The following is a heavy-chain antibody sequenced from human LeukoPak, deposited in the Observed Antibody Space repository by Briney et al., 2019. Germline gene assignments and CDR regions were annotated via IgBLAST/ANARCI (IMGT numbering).Heavy chain of an antibody. Sequence: PSETLSLTCAVYGGSFSGYYWSWIRQPPGKGLEWIGEINHSGSTNYNPSLKSRVTISVDTSKNQFSLRLSSVTAADTAVYYCARGRFPSLWGQGTLVTVSS. J-gene: IGHJ4*02. CDR3: ARGRFPSL. CDR1: GGSFSGYY. V-gene: IGHV4-34*01. CDR2: INHSGST.